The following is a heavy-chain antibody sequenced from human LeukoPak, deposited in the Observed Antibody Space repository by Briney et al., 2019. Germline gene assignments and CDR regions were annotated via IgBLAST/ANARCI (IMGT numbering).Heavy chain of an antibody. D-gene: IGHD2-8*01. CDR1: GGSITSTNW. CDR2: VSLSGLT. CDR3: SRENGAFSPFGY. V-gene: IGHV4-4*02. Sequence: PSETLSLTCGVSGGSITSTNWWGWVRQPPGQGLEWIGEVSLSGLTNYNPSLSSRVIMALDTSKNHLSLRLTSVTAADTAVYYCSRENGAFSPFGYWGQGYLVTVLS. J-gene: IGHJ4*02.